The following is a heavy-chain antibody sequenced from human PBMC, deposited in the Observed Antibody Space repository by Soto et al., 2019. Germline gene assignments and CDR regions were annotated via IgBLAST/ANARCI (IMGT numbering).Heavy chain of an antibody. J-gene: IGHJ6*02. CDR1: GGTFSSYA. CDR2: IIPIFGTA. CDR3: ARKEGIQLWSYYYYGMDV. Sequence: QVQLVQSGAEVKKPGSSVKVSCKASGGTFSSYAISWVRQAPGQGLEWMGGIIPIFGTANYAQKFQGRVTITADESKSTAYMELSSLRSEDTAVYYCARKEGIQLWSYYYYGMDVWGQGTTVTVSS. D-gene: IGHD5-18*01. V-gene: IGHV1-69*12.